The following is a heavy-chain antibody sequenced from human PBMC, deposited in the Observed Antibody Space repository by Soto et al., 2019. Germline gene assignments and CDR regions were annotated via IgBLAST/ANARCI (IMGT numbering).Heavy chain of an antibody. J-gene: IGHJ4*02. CDR1: GFPLSSFA. V-gene: IGHV3-23*01. CDR3: AKTLRYFDWSD. D-gene: IGHD3-9*01. Sequence: GGSLGLSCAASGFPLSSFAMSWVRQGPGQGLEWVSTISGSGANTDYADSVKGRFTISRDNSKNTVYVQMNGLRVEDTAVYYCAKTLRYFDWSDWGQGILVTVSS. CDR2: ISGSGANT.